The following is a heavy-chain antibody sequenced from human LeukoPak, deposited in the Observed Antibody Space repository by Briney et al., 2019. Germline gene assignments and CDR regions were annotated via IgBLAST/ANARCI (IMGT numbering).Heavy chain of an antibody. CDR3: ARSPPGIAVAGGFDY. V-gene: IGHV3-21*01. CDR1: GFTFSSYS. CDR2: ISSSSSYI. J-gene: IGHJ4*02. Sequence: GGSLRLPCAASGFTFSSYSINWVRQAPGKGLEWVSPISSSSSYIYYADSVKGRFTISRDNAKNSLYLQMNSLRAEDTAVYYCARSPPGIAVAGGFDYWGQGTLVTVSS. D-gene: IGHD6-19*01.